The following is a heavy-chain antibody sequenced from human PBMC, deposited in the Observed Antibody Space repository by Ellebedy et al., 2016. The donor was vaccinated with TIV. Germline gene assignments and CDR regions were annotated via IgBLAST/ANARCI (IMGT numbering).Heavy chain of an antibody. D-gene: IGHD2-2*01. CDR1: GFTFSGYW. V-gene: IGHV3-7*03. J-gene: IGHJ4*02. CDR3: ARAGGRHSTGSGFY. CDR2: IKEAGREA. Sequence: GESLKISCAASGFTFSGYWMSWVRQAPGKGLEWVANIKEAGREAYYVDSVKGRFTISRDNAKNSLYLQMSNLRAEDTAVFYCARAGGRHSTGSGFYWGQGTRVTVST.